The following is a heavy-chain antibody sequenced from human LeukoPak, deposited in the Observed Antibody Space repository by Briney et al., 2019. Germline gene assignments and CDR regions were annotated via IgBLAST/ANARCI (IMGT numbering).Heavy chain of an antibody. D-gene: IGHD6-13*01. CDR3: ARDYASSSWYP. J-gene: IGHJ5*02. CDR1: GFTFSSYA. CDR2: ISYDGSNK. V-gene: IGHV3-30-3*01. Sequence: GGSLRLSCAASGFTFSSYAMHWVRQAPGKGLEWVAVISYDGSNKYYADSVKGRFTISRDNSKNTLYLQMNSLRAEDTAVYYCARDYASSSWYPWGQGTLVTVSS.